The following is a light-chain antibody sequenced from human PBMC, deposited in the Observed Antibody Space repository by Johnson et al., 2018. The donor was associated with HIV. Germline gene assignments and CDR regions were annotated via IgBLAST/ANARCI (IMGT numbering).Light chain of an antibody. CDR3: GTWDTSLSAGV. CDR1: SSNIGNNY. J-gene: IGLJ1*01. V-gene: IGLV1-51*01. CDR2: DNN. Sequence: SALTQPPSVSAAPGQTVTISCSGSSSNIGNNYVSWYQQLPGTAPKILIYDNNKRPSGIPDRFSGSKSGTSATLGITGRQTGAEADYYCGTWDTSLSAGVFGPGSKVSVL.